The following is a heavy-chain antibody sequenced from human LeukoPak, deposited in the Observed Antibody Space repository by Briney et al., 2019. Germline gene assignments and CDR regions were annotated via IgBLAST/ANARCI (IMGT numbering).Heavy chain of an antibody. CDR2: ISGSGGST. V-gene: IGHV3-23*01. D-gene: IGHD6-13*01. J-gene: IGHJ4*02. CDR1: GFTFSSYA. CDR3: AKDHVNAGRLDY. Sequence: GGSLRLSCAASGFTFSSYAMSWVRQAPGKGLEWVSAISGSGGSTYYADSVKGRFTISRDNSKNTLYLQMNSLRAEDTALYYCAKDHVNAGRLDYWGQGTPVTVS.